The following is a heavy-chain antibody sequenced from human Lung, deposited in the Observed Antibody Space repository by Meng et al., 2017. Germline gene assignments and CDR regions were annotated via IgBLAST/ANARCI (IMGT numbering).Heavy chain of an antibody. CDR3: TGHIDY. V-gene: IGHV3-15*01. Sequence: EVRLLGSGGGLVKPGWSLRLSGEGAGFSFSNAWMTWVRQVPGKGLEWVGRIKSKPDGETTDYAAPEKGRFAISSEDSKNSVYLQMNSLKTEDTAVYYCTGHIDYWGQGTLVTVSS. CDR2: IKSKPDGETT. J-gene: IGHJ4*02. CDR1: GFSFSNAW.